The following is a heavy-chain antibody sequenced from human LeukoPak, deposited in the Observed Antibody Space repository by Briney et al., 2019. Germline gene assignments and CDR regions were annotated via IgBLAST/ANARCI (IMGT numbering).Heavy chain of an antibody. CDR1: GGSISSYY. Sequence: SETLSLTCTASGGSISSYYWSWIRQPPGKGLEWIGYIYYSGSTDYNPSLKSRVTISVDTSKNQFSLKLSSVTAADTAVYYCARQRGYSYGLDYWGQGTLVTVSS. V-gene: IGHV4-59*08. J-gene: IGHJ4*02. D-gene: IGHD5-18*01. CDR3: ARQRGYSYGLDY. CDR2: IYYSGST.